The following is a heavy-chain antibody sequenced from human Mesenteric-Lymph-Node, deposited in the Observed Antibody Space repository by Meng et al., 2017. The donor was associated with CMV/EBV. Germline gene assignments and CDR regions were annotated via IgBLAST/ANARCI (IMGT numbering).Heavy chain of an antibody. CDR1: GFSFFTYG. J-gene: IGHJ6*02. CDR3: AKDQVPVGGFYFYGMDV. Sequence: GGSLRLSCAASGFSFFTYGMHWVRQAPGKGLEWVAFIQHDGSNKYYAGSVKGRFTISRDNSKNTLYLQMNSLRAEYTAVYYCAKDQVPVGGFYFYGMDVWGQGSTVTVSS. CDR2: IQHDGSNK. V-gene: IGHV3-30*02.